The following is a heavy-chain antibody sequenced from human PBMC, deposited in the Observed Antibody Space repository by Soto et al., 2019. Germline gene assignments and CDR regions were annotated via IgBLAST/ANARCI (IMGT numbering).Heavy chain of an antibody. V-gene: IGHV4-31*03. D-gene: IGHD3-3*01. CDR1: GGSISSGDYY. CDR3: ARWWSGSRQGFDP. CDR2: IYYSGST. Sequence: QVQLQESGPGLVKPSQTLSLTCTVSGGSISSGDYYWSWIRQHPGKGLEWIGYIYYSGSTYYNPSLKSRVTLSIDXXKNPFSLKLSSVTAADTAVYYCARWWSGSRQGFDPWGQGTLVTVSS. J-gene: IGHJ5*02.